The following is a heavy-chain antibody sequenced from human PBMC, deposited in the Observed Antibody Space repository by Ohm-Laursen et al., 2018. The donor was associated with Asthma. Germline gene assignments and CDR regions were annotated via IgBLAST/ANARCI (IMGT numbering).Heavy chain of an antibody. V-gene: IGHV3-21*01. CDR2: ISSSSSYI. J-gene: IGHJ4*02. CDR3: AKDLTQLWFTGILDY. D-gene: IGHD5-18*01. CDR1: GFTFSSYS. Sequence: SLRLSCSASGFTFSSYSMNWVRQAPGKGLEWVSSISSSSSYIYYADSVKGRFTISRDNSKNTLSLQMNSLRAEDTAVYYCAKDLTQLWFTGILDYWGQGTLVTVSS.